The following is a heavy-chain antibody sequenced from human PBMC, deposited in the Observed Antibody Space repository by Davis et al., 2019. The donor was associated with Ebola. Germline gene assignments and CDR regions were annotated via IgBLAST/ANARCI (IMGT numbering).Heavy chain of an antibody. CDR1: GFTFSSYW. V-gene: IGHV3-7*03. Sequence: PGGSLRLSCAASGFTFSSYWMSWVRQAPGKGLEWVANIKQDGSEKYYVDSVKGRFTISRDNAKNSLYLQMNSLRAEDTAVYYCARVMVDIVYYGMDVWGQGTTVTVSS. CDR3: ARVMVDIVYYGMDV. CDR2: IKQDGSEK. J-gene: IGHJ6*02. D-gene: IGHD2-2*03.